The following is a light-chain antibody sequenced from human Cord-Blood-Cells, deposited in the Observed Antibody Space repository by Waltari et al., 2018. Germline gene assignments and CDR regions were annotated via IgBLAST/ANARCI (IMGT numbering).Light chain of an antibody. CDR2: DAS. CDR1: QGISSA. V-gene: IGKV1-13*02. J-gene: IGKJ3*01. CDR3: QQFNSYPRA. Sequence: AIQLTQSPSSLSASVGDRVTITCRASQGISSALAWYQQKPGKAPKLLIYDASSLESGVPARFSCSGSGTEFTLTISSLQPEDFATYYCQQFNSYPRAFGPGTKVDIK.